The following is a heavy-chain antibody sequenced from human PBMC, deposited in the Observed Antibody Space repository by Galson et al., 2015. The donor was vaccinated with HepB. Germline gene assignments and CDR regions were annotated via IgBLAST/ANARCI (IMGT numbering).Heavy chain of an antibody. J-gene: IGHJ4*02. Sequence: SCAASRITFTNYWMSWVRQAPGKGLEWVANIKQDGSEKYYVDSVEGRFTISRDAAKNSVYLQMNSLRVEDMAVYYCVIAAADYWGQGALVTVSS. CDR3: VIAAADY. V-gene: IGHV3-7*01. CDR1: RITFTNYW. CDR2: IKQDGSEK. D-gene: IGHD6-25*01.